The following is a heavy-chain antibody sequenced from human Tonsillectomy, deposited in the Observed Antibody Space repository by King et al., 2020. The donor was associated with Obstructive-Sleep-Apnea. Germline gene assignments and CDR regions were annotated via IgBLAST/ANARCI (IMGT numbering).Heavy chain of an antibody. Sequence: VQLVESGGGVVQPGRSLRLSCAASGFIFSSYAMHWVRQAPGKGLGWVAVMSYDGGKKHYTDSVKGRFTVSRDNSKNTLYLQMNSLRAEDTAVYFCARDSGYSGYDHIDYWGQGILVTVSS. CDR1: GFIFSSYA. V-gene: IGHV3-30*10. D-gene: IGHD5-12*01. CDR3: ARDSGYSGYDHIDY. J-gene: IGHJ4*02. CDR2: MSYDGGKK.